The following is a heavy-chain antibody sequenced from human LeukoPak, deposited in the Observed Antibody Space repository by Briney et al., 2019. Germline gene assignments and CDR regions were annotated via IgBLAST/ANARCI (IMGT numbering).Heavy chain of an antibody. Sequence: PSETLSLTCTVSGGSISSYYWSWVRQPPGKGLEWIGYIYYSGSNNYNPSLKSRVTISVDKSKNQFSLKQSSVTAADTAVYYCARRGGGYYYGSGRASWFDLWGQGTLVTVSS. CDR1: GGSISSYY. D-gene: IGHD3-10*01. CDR2: IYYSGSN. J-gene: IGHJ5*02. CDR3: ARRGGGYYYGSGRASWFDL. V-gene: IGHV4-59*01.